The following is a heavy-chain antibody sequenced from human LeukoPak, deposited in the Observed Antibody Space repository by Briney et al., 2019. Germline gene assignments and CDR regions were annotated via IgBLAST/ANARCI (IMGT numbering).Heavy chain of an antibody. J-gene: IGHJ5*02. CDR1: GGSFSGYY. Sequence: SETLSLTCAVYGGSFSGYYWSWIRQPPGKGLEWIGSIYYSGSTYYNPSLKSRVTISVDTSNNQFSLKVSSVTAADTAVYYCARGPAYYDFWSGYLHNWFDPWGQGTLVTVSS. CDR3: ARGPAYYDFWSGYLHNWFDP. V-gene: IGHV4-34*01. D-gene: IGHD3-3*01. CDR2: IYYSGST.